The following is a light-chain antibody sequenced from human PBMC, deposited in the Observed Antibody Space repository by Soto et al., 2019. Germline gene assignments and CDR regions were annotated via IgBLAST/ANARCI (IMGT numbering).Light chain of an antibody. J-gene: IGKJ3*01. CDR3: QQYNDWPFT. CDR2: GVS. Sequence: EIVLTQSAATLSVSPGERATLSCRASQSVSSYLAWYQQKPGQAPRLLIYGVSTRATGIPARFSGSESGTEFTLTISSLQSEDFAVYYCQQYNDWPFTFGPGTKVDIK. V-gene: IGKV3-15*01. CDR1: QSVSSY.